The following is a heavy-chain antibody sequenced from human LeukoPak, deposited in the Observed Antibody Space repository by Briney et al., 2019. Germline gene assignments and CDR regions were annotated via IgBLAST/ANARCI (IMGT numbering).Heavy chain of an antibody. Sequence: GGSLRLSCAASGFTFSSYAMSWVRQAPGKGLEWVSAISGSGGSTYYADSVKGRFTISRDNSKNTLYLQMNSLRAEDTAVYYCARVYDSSGYYYLPPDYWGQGTLVTVSS. V-gene: IGHV3-23*01. J-gene: IGHJ4*02. CDR3: ARVYDSSGYYYLPPDY. CDR2: ISGSGGST. D-gene: IGHD3-22*01. CDR1: GFTFSSYA.